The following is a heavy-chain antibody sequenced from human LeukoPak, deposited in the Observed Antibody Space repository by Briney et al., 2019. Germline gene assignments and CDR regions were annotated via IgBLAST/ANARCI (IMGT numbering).Heavy chain of an antibody. CDR2: ISWNSGSI. CDR3: AKGGWLQLGPDAFDI. J-gene: IGHJ3*02. V-gene: IGHV3-9*01. Sequence: GGSLRLSCAASGFTFDDYAMHWVRHAPGKGLEWVLGISWNSGSIGYADSVKGRFTISRDNAKNSLYLQMYSLRAEDTALYYCAKGGWLQLGPDAFDIWGQGTMVTVSS. D-gene: IGHD5-24*01. CDR1: GFTFDDYA.